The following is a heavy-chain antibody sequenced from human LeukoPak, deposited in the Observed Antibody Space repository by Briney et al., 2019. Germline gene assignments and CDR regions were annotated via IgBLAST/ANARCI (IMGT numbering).Heavy chain of an antibody. CDR1: GFTFSSYS. V-gene: IGHV3-21*01. CDR2: ISSSSSYI. D-gene: IGHD1-26*01. Sequence: GGSLRLSCAASGFTFSSYSMNWVRQAPGKGLEWVSSISSSSSYIYYADSVKGRFTISRDNAKNSLYLQMNSLRAEDTAVYYCARDLEVGATFYYFDYWGQGTLVTVSS. J-gene: IGHJ4*02. CDR3: ARDLEVGATFYYFDY.